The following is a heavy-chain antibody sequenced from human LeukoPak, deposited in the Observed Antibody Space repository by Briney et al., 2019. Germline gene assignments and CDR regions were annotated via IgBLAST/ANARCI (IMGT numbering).Heavy chain of an antibody. CDR3: ARRGYCSSTSCYWSAFDI. V-gene: IGHV5-51*01. Sequence: GESLKISCMGSGYRFTSYWIGWVRQMPGKGLEWMGIIYPGDSETRYSPSFQGQVTISADKSISTAYLQWSSLKASDTAMYYCARRGYCSSTSCYWSAFDIWGQGTMVTVSS. CDR1: GYRFTSYW. CDR2: IYPGDSET. J-gene: IGHJ3*02. D-gene: IGHD2-2*01.